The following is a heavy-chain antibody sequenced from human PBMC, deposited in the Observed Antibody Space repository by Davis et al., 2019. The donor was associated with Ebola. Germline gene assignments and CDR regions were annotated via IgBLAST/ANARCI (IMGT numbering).Heavy chain of an antibody. D-gene: IGHD3-3*01. Sequence: MPGGSLRLSCAVYGGSFSGYYWSWIRQPPGKGLEWIGEINHSGSTNYNPSLKSRVTISVDTSKNQLSLKLSSVTAADTAVYYCARHITIFGVVRAPDAFDIWGQGTMVTVSS. CDR3: ARHITIFGVVRAPDAFDI. CDR1: GGSFSGYY. CDR2: INHSGST. J-gene: IGHJ3*02. V-gene: IGHV4-34*01.